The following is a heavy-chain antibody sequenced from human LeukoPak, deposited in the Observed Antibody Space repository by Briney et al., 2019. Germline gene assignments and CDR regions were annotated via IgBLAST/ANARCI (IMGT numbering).Heavy chain of an antibody. CDR1: GFTFSDYY. CDR2: ISNGNSPI. J-gene: IGHJ3*02. CDR3: ARGFPARRGAFDI. Sequence: SGGSLRLSCAASGFTFSDYYMSWIRQAPGKGLEWVSHISNGNSPIYYADSVKGRFTISRDNAKNSLYLQMYSLRAEDTAVYYCARGFPARRGAFDIWGQGTKVTVSS. D-gene: IGHD6-6*01. V-gene: IGHV3-11*04.